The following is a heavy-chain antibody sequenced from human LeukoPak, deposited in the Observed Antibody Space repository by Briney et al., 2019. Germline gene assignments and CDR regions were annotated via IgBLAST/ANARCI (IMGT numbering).Heavy chain of an antibody. CDR2: ISYDGSNK. J-gene: IGHJ5*02. Sequence: PGRSLRLFCAASGFTFSSYAMHWVRQAPGKGLEWVAIISYDGSNKYYADSVKGRFTISRDNSENTLYLQMDSLRAEDTAVYYCARAWGYLGELYPPLFDPWGQGTLVTVSS. CDR3: ARAWGYLGELYPPLFDP. V-gene: IGHV3-30-3*01. CDR1: GFTFSSYA. D-gene: IGHD3-10*01.